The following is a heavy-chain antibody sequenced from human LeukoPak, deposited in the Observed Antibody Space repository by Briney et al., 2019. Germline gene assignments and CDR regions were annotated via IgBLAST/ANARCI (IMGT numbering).Heavy chain of an antibody. J-gene: IGHJ4*02. D-gene: IGHD3-22*01. CDR2: INHSGST. V-gene: IGHV4-34*01. CDR1: GGSFSGYY. CDR3: ATGNYYDSSGYYPFDY. Sequence: SETLSLTCAVYGGSFSGYYWSWIRQPPGKGLEWIGEINHSGSTNYNPSLKSRVTISVDTSKNQFSLKLSSVTDADTAVYYCATGNYYDSSGYYPFDYWGQGTLVTVSS.